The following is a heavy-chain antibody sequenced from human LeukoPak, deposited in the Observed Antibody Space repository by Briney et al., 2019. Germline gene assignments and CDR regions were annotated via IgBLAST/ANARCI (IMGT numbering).Heavy chain of an antibody. CDR1: GFTFSDYG. CDR3: AKVFEVRGARRPKDY. V-gene: IGHV3-30*18. Sequence: GGSLRLSCAASGFTFSDYGMHWVRQAPGKGLEWVALISYDGGNKFYADSVRDRFTISRDNSKNTLFLQMNSLRVEDTAVYYCAKVFEVRGARRPKDYWGQGTLVIVSS. CDR2: ISYDGGNK. D-gene: IGHD3-10*01. J-gene: IGHJ4*02.